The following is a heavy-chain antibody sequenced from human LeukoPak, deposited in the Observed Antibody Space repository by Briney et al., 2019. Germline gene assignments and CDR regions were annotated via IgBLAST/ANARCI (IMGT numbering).Heavy chain of an antibody. Sequence: ASVKVSCKASGGTFSSYAISWVRQAPGQGLEWMGRIIPIFGIANYAQKFQGRVTITADKSTSTAYMELSSLRSEDTAVYYCASLDRQLANYFDYCGQGTLVTVSS. CDR3: ASLDRQLANYFDY. CDR2: IIPIFGIA. J-gene: IGHJ4*02. D-gene: IGHD6-13*01. V-gene: IGHV1-69*04. CDR1: GGTFSSYA.